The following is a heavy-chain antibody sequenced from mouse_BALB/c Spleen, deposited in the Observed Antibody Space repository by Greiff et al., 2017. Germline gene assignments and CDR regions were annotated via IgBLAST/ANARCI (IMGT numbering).Heavy chain of an antibody. V-gene: IGHV14-3*02. J-gene: IGHJ4*01. CDR2: IDPANGNT. CDR3: AYGSSFLDY. CDR1: GFHIQATY. D-gene: IGHD1-1*01. Sequence: VHVTQSGAELVKPGASVKLSCPASGFHIQATYMHWVKQRPEQGLEWIGRIDPANGNTKYDPKFQGKATITADTSSNTAYLQLSSLTSEDTAVYYCAYGSSFLDYWGQGTSVTVSA.